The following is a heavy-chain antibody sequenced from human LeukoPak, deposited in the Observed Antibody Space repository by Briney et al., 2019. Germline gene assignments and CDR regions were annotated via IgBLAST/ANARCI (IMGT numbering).Heavy chain of an antibody. CDR1: GYTFTSYA. Sequence: ASVTVSCKASGYTFTSYAMNWVRQAPGQGLEWMGIINPSGGSTSYAQKFQGRVTMTRDTSTSTVYMELSSLRSEDTAVYYCARLVTIKYGMDVWGQGTTVTVSS. J-gene: IGHJ6*02. D-gene: IGHD5-12*01. V-gene: IGHV1-46*01. CDR3: ARLVTIKYGMDV. CDR2: INPSGGST.